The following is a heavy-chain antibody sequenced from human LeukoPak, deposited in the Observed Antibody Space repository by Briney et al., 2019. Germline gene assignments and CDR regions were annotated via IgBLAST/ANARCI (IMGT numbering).Heavy chain of an antibody. CDR3: ARVVASTSIDS. V-gene: IGHV4-38-2*02. D-gene: IGHD2-15*01. Sequence: SETLSLTCIVSGYSIIGDYFWGWVRQPPGKGPEWIGSIFHSGDVYYNPSLKSRVTLSVDPSKNRFSLKLTSVTAADTAIYYCARVVASTSIDSWGQGTLVTVSS. CDR1: GYSIIGDYF. CDR2: IFHSGDV. J-gene: IGHJ4*02.